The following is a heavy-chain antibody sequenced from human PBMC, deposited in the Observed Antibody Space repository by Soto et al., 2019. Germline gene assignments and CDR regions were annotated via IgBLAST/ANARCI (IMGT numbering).Heavy chain of an antibody. CDR3: ARGGGNDPFDS. CDR2: IGHLENT. CDR1: GGSITHGGFS. V-gene: IGHV4-30-2*06. Sequence: PSAALSLTCTVSGGSITHGGFSWSWIRQSPGKGLEWIGYIGHLENTYFHPTFKSRLTMSIDRSKNQFSLNLSSVTAADRAVYYCARGGGNDPFDSWGQGVLVTVSS. D-gene: IGHD5-12*01. J-gene: IGHJ4*02.